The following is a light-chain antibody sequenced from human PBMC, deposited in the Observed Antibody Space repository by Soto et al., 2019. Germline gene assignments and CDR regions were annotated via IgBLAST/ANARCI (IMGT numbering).Light chain of an antibody. J-gene: IGKJ1*01. CDR2: AAS. V-gene: IGKV3-15*01. CDR1: QNIGGN. Sequence: ETEMAQSRAAVSRARGESITLCFRSSQNIGGNLAWYQQRPGQSPRLLIYAASDRATGVPARFSGSGSGTEFTLTINSLQSEAFAVYFCQQYAQRWTCGQGTKVDIK. CDR3: QQYAQRWT.